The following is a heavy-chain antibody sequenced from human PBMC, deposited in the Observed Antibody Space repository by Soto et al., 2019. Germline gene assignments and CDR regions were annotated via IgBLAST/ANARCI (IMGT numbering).Heavy chain of an antibody. CDR1: GGSISSYY. Sequence: QVQLQESGPGLVKPSETLSLTCTVSGGSISSYYWSWIRQPPGKGLEWIGYIYYSGSTNYNPSLKSRVTISVDTSKNQFSLKLSSVTAADTAVYYCARDTLSALLDWGQGTLVTVSS. D-gene: IGHD3-10*01. CDR3: ARDTLSALLD. J-gene: IGHJ4*02. CDR2: IYYSGST. V-gene: IGHV4-59*01.